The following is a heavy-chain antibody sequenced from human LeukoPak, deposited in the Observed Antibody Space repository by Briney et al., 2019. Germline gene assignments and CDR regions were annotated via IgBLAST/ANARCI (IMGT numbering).Heavy chain of an antibody. CDR1: GDSISTWNYY. V-gene: IGHV4-39*07. D-gene: IGHD1-14*01. CDR3: ATDRVEPPYYFDY. CDR2: IYWDEIT. J-gene: IGHJ4*02. Sequence: SETLSLTCTVSGDSISTWNYYCAWGRQPPGKVREWIWSIYWDEITYYNRSINSRVTISDDTSNTKFYLRLNSVPDADTAVYYCATDRVEPPYYFDYWDQGTLVTVSS.